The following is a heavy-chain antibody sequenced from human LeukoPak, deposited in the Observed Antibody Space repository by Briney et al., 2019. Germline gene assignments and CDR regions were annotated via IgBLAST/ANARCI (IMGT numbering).Heavy chain of an antibody. V-gene: IGHV3-53*01. J-gene: IGHJ4*02. CDR1: GFTVSSNY. Sequence: QPGGSLSLSCAASGFTVSSNYMSWVRQAPGKGLEWVSVIYSGGSTYYADSVKGRFTISRDNSKNTLYLQMNSLRAEDTAVYYCAREPYCSSTSCYGFWGQGTLVTVSS. D-gene: IGHD2-2*01. CDR3: AREPYCSSTSCYGF. CDR2: IYSGGST.